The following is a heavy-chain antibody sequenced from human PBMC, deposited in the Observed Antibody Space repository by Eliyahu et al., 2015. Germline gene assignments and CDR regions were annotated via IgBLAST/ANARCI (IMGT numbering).Heavy chain of an antibody. CDR1: GGTFSSYX. J-gene: IGHJ6*03. CDR2: IIPILGIA. Sequence: QVQLVQSGAEVKKPGSSVKVSCKASGGTFSSYXISWVRQAPGQGLEWMGRIIPILGIANYAQKFQGRVTITADKSTSTAYMELSSLRSEDTAVYYCARGTHYGDYNYYYYMDVWGKGTTVTVSS. V-gene: IGHV1-69*02. CDR3: ARGTHYGDYNYYYYMDV. D-gene: IGHD4-17*01.